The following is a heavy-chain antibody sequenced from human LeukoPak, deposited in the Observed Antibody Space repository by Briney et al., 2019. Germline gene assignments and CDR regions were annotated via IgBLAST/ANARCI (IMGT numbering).Heavy chain of an antibody. CDR3: ARGYSSSWHHYYYYMDV. D-gene: IGHD6-13*01. V-gene: IGHV3-21*01. J-gene: IGHJ6*03. Sequence: GGSLRLSCAASGFTFSSYSMNWVRQAPGKGLEWVSSISSSSSYIYYADSVKGRFTISRDNAKNSLYLQMNSLGAEDTAVYYCARGYSSSWHHYYYYMDVWGKGTTATVSS. CDR1: GFTFSSYS. CDR2: ISSSSSYI.